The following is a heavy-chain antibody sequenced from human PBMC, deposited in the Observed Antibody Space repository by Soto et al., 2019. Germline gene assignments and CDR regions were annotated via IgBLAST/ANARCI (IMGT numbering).Heavy chain of an antibody. Sequence: PSETLSLTCAVYGGSFSGYYWSWIRQPPGKGLEWIGEINHSGSTNYNPSLKSRVTISVDTSKNQFSLKLSSVTAADTAVYYCARDPYYDYVWGSYRSPYYFDYWGQGTLVTVPQ. CDR2: INHSGST. J-gene: IGHJ4*02. V-gene: IGHV4-34*01. CDR1: GGSFSGYY. CDR3: ARDPYYDYVWGSYRSPYYFDY. D-gene: IGHD3-16*02.